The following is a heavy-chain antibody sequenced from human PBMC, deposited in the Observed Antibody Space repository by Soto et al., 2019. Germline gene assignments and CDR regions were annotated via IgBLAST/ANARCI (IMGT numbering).Heavy chain of an antibody. J-gene: IGHJ4*02. CDR2: ISINGDRT. Sequence: EVQLLESGGGLVQPGGSLRLSCVASGFTFNNYAMGWVRQAPGKGLDWVASISINGDRTYYASVERRFTISRANSKSRLYLQMNSMTAEDAAVYHCARVQTTWGLIDPFDYWGQGTLVTVSS. V-gene: IGHV3-23*01. CDR3: ARVQTTWGLIDPFDY. D-gene: IGHD1-1*01. CDR1: GFTFNNYA.